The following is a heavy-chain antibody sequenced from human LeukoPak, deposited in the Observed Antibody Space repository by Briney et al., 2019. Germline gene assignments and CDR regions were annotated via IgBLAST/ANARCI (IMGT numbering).Heavy chain of an antibody. CDR3: ARFSRSTSW. D-gene: IGHD2-2*01. J-gene: IGHJ4*02. Sequence: GGSLRLSCAASGFTVSSNYMSWVRQAPGKGLEWVANIKQDGSEKYYVDSVKGRFTISRDNAKNSLYLQMNSLRAEDTAVYYCARFSRSTSWWGQGTLVTVSS. CDR2: IKQDGSEK. CDR1: GFTVSSNY. V-gene: IGHV3-7*01.